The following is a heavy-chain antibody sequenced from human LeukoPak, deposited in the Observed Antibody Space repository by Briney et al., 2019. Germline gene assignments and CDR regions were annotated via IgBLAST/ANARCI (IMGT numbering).Heavy chain of an antibody. CDR2: IHHSGGT. V-gene: IGHV4-38-2*01. CDR3: ARLDGYQLLLNY. D-gene: IGHD2-2*01. CDR1: GYSISSGFY. J-gene: IGHJ4*02. Sequence: SETLSPTCAVSGYSISSGFYWGWIRQPPRKGLEWIGKIHHSGGTYYNPSLKSRVTISVDTSKNQFSLKLTSVTAADTAVYYCARLDGYQLLLNYWGQGTLVTVSS.